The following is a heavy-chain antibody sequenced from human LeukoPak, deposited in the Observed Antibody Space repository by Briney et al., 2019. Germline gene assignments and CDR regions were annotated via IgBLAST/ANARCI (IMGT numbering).Heavy chain of an antibody. Sequence: GGSLRLSCAASGFTFSDYYMSWVRQAPGKGLEWVPYISSGGATIKYAESVKGRFTISRDNVKNSLYLQMSSVRVEDTAVYYCARVPGSRSPYYFDSWGQGALVTVSP. CDR1: GFTFSDYY. J-gene: IGHJ4*02. CDR3: ARVPGSRSPYYFDS. CDR2: ISSGGATI. V-gene: IGHV3-11*04. D-gene: IGHD1-26*01.